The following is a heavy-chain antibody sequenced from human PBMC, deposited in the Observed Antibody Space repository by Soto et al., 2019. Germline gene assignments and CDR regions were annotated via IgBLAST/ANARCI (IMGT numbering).Heavy chain of an antibody. CDR2: IIGSGGST. V-gene: IGHV3-23*01. J-gene: IGHJ4*02. Sequence: PGGSLRLSCAASGFTFSNYAMSWVRQAPGKGLEWVSAIIGSGGSTYYADSVNGRFTISRDNSKNTLYLQMNNLRAEDTAVYYCAIRGASTDYWGQGTLVTVSS. D-gene: IGHD1-26*01. CDR1: GFTFSNYA. CDR3: AIRGASTDY.